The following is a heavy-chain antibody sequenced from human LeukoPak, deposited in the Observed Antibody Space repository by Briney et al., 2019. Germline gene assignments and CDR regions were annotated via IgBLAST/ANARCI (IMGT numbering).Heavy chain of an antibody. Sequence: GGSLRLSCAASGFTFSSYAMSWVRQAPGKGLEWVSAISGSGGSTYYADSVKGRFTISSDNSKNTLYLQMNSLRAEDTAVYYCAKSGYCSGTSCYSLDYWGQGTLVTVSS. J-gene: IGHJ4*02. CDR3: AKSGYCSGTSCYSLDY. V-gene: IGHV3-23*01. CDR2: ISGSGGST. CDR1: GFTFSSYA. D-gene: IGHD2-2*01.